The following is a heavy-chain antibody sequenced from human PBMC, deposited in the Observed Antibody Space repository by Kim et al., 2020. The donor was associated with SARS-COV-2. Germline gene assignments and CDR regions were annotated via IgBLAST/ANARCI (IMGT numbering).Heavy chain of an antibody. CDR1: GGFISSGGYY. D-gene: IGHD3-10*01. J-gene: IGHJ5*02. Sequence: SETLSLTCTVSGGFISSGGYYWSWIRQHPGKGLEWIGYIYYSGSTYYNPSLKSRVTISVDTSKNQFSLKLSSVTAADTAVYYCARDRSRARGVMHFDPWGQGTLVTVSS. CDR2: IYYSGST. CDR3: ARDRSRARGVMHFDP. V-gene: IGHV4-31*03.